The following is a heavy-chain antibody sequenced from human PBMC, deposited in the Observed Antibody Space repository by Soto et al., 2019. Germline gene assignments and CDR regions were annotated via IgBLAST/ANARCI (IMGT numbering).Heavy chain of an antibody. CDR3: AREAGYCSRTSCYRRAFDT. Sequence: EVQLVESGGDLLQPGGSLRLSCAASGFSFSGHWMHWVRQVPGKGLEWVSRINTDGGSSAYADSVKGRFTISRDNAKNTLYLQMNGLRAEDTAVYYRAREAGYCSRTSCYRRAFDTWGQGTTVTVSS. J-gene: IGHJ3*02. D-gene: IGHD2-2*01. CDR1: GFSFSGHW. V-gene: IGHV3-74*03. CDR2: INTDGGSS.